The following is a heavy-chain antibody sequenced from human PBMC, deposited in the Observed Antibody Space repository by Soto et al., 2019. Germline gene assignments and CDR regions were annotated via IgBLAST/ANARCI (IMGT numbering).Heavy chain of an antibody. J-gene: IGHJ4*02. CDR1: GDTFTIFA. Sequence: QVQLVQSGAEVKKPGSSVKVSCKASGDTFTIFAISWVRQAPGQGLEWMGGISPTIGTTNYAQRFQGRITVTGDERTGTAYVEWSSLTSEGTAVYYCARDLGSGYAPGDYWGQATLVAVSS. D-gene: IGHD5-12*01. CDR2: ISPTIGTT. CDR3: ARDLGSGYAPGDY. V-gene: IGHV1-69*12.